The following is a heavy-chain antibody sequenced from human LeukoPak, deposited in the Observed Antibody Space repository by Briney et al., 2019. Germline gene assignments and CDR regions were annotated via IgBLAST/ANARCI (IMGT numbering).Heavy chain of an antibody. CDR2: ISYDGSNK. J-gene: IGHJ4*02. CDR1: GFTFSSYA. V-gene: IGHV3-30-3*01. Sequence: GRSLRLSCAASGFTFSSYAMHWVRQAPGKGLEWVAVISYDGSNKYYADSVKGRFTISRDNSKNTLYLQMNSLRAEDTAVYYCARDGVLGDFWSGYPYYFDYWGQGTLDTVSS. CDR3: ARDGVLGDFWSGYPYYFDY. D-gene: IGHD3-3*01.